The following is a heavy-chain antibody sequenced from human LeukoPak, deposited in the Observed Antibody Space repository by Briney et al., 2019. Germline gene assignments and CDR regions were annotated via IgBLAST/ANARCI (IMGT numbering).Heavy chain of an antibody. D-gene: IGHD6-13*01. CDR1: GFTFSSYA. CDR3: ATVGQPGIAAAGDLDY. J-gene: IGHJ4*02. CDR2: ISGSGGST. V-gene: IGHV3-23*01. Sequence: GGSLRLSCAASGFTFSSYAMSWVRQAPGKGLEWVSAISGSGGSTYYADSVKGRFTISRDNSKNTLYLQMNSLRAEDTAVYYCATVGQPGIAAAGDLDYWGQGTLVTVSS.